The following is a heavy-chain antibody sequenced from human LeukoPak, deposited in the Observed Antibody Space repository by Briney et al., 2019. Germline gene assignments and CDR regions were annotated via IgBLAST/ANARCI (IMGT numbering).Heavy chain of an antibody. V-gene: IGHV3-33*01. CDR2: IWYDGSIK. D-gene: IGHD3-22*01. CDR1: GFTFSSYG. J-gene: IGHJ4*02. CDR3: AREVSEGFDF. Sequence: GGSLRLSCAASGFTFSSYGMHWVRQAPGKGLEWVAVIWYDGSIKYYADSVKGRFAISRDNAKNSLYLQMNSLRAEDTALYYCAREVSEGFDFWGQGTLVTVSS.